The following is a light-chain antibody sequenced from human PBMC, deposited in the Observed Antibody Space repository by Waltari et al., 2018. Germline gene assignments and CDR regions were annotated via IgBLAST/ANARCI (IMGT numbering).Light chain of an antibody. CDR1: QSVGKY. CDR3: QKYVNLPAT. CDR2: DAS. Sequence: EIVLTQSPGTLSLSPGERATLSCRASQSVGKYLAWYHQKPGQAPRLLMYDASTRATGIPDRFSGSGSGTDFSLTISRLEPEDFAVYYCQKYVNLPATFGQGTKVEIK. V-gene: IGKV3-20*01. J-gene: IGKJ1*01.